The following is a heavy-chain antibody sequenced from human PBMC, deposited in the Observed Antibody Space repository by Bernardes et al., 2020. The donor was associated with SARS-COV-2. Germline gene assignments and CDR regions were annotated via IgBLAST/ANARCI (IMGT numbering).Heavy chain of an antibody. Sequence: GGSLRLSCAASEFTFSTYAMSWVRQAPGKGLEWVSGISSSGGSTNYADSVKGRFTISRDNSKNTLYLQMNSLRGEDTAVYYCAKDRRCSSTSCLYFFDYWGQGTLVTVSS. V-gene: IGHV3-23*01. CDR3: AKDRRCSSTSCLYFFDY. J-gene: IGHJ4*02. CDR1: EFTFSTYA. D-gene: IGHD2-2*01. CDR2: ISSSGGST.